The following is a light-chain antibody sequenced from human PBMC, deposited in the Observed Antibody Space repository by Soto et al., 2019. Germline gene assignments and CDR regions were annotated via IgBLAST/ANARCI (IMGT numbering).Light chain of an antibody. CDR3: QQYNNWPRT. Sequence: EIVMTQSPATQSVSPGEGATLSCRASQSVSSNLAWYQQKPGQAPRLLIYGASTRATGIPARFSGSGSGTEFTLTISSLQSEDFVVYYCQQYNNWPRTFGQGTKLEIK. V-gene: IGKV3-15*01. CDR2: GAS. CDR1: QSVSSN. J-gene: IGKJ2*02.